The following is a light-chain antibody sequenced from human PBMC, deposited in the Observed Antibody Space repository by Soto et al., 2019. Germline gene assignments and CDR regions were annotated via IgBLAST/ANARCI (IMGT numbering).Light chain of an antibody. CDR1: QSVSSN. Sequence: EIVLTQSPGTLSLSPGERATLSCRASQSVSSNLAWYQQKPGQAPRLLIYGASTRATGIPARFSGSGSGTEFTLTISSLQSEDFAVYYCRQYNNWPPETFGQGTKVDIK. J-gene: IGKJ1*01. CDR2: GAS. V-gene: IGKV3-15*01. CDR3: RQYNNWPPET.